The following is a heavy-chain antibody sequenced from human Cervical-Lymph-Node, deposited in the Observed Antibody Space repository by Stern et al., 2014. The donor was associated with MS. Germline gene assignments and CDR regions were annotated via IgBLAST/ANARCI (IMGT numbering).Heavy chain of an antibody. D-gene: IGHD3-22*01. CDR3: AKYVRPWNQFDSSGLDY. J-gene: IGHJ4*02. Sequence: VQLVESGGGVVQPGRSLRLSCVASGFSFSNYGMHWVRQAPGKGLEWVAVISYDGRNKFYADSVKGRFTISRDTSKNTLYLQMNSLITDDTAVYYCAKYVRPWNQFDSSGLDYWGQGTLVTVSS. V-gene: IGHV3-30*18. CDR2: ISYDGRNK. CDR1: GFSFSNYG.